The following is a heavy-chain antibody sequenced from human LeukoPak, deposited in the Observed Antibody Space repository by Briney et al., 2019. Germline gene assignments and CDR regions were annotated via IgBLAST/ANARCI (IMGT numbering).Heavy chain of an antibody. CDR1: GVPVSSGTYY. J-gene: IGHJ4*02. CDR2: IYTSGST. CDR3: ARMAYYYDSDGYSQLDY. Sequence: PSETLSLTCTVSGVPVSSGTYYWTWIRQPPGKGLEWIGNIYTSGSTNYSPSLKSRLTISLDTSKNQFSLKLSSVTAADTAVYYCARMAYYYDSDGYSQLDYWGQGTLVTVSS. V-gene: IGHV4-61*01. D-gene: IGHD3-22*01.